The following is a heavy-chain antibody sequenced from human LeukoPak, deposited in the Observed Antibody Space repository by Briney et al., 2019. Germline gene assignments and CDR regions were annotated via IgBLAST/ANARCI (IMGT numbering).Heavy chain of an antibody. D-gene: IGHD3-3*01. Sequence: SETLSLTCAVYGGSFSGYYWSWIRQPPGKGLEWIGEINHSGSTNYNPSLKSRVTISVDTSKNQFSLKLSSVTAADTAVYYRARAQFDDFWSGYGLGYWGQGTLVTVSS. J-gene: IGHJ4*02. CDR1: GGSFSGYY. CDR3: ARAQFDDFWSGYGLGY. V-gene: IGHV4-34*01. CDR2: INHSGST.